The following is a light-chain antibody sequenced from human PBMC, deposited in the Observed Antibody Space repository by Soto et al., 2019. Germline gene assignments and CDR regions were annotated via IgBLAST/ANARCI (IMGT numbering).Light chain of an antibody. CDR1: QTVSNN. V-gene: IGKV3-15*01. J-gene: IGKJ4*01. Sequence: EIVMTQYPATLSVSPGERATLSCRASQTVSNNLAWYQQKPGQAPRLLFYSSSTRATGVPARFSGSRSGTDFTLTISNLQSEDFAVYYCQQYNSWPLTFGGGTKVETK. CDR2: SSS. CDR3: QQYNSWPLT.